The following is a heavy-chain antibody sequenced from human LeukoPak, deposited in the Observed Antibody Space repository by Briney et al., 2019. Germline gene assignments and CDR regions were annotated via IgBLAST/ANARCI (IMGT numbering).Heavy chain of an antibody. CDR1: GFTFSSYW. D-gene: IGHD3-22*01. Sequence: GGSLRLSCAASGFTFSSYWMSWVRQAPGKGLEWVANIKQDGSEKYYVDSVKGRFTISRDNAKNSLYLQMNSLRAEDTAVYYCARRSYDSSGYYFAYWGQGTLVTVSS. CDR2: IKQDGSEK. J-gene: IGHJ4*02. V-gene: IGHV3-7*04. CDR3: ARRSYDSSGYYFAY.